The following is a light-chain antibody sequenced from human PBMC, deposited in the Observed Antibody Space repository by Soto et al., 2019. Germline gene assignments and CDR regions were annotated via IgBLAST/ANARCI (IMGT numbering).Light chain of an antibody. CDR3: QQYNSWPRT. Sequence: EIVMTQSPATLSVSPGERATLSCRASQSMSSNLAWYQQKRGQAPRLLIYGASTRATGIPARFSGSGSGTEFTLTISSLQSEDFAVYYCQQYNSWPRTFGQGTKVEIK. CDR1: QSMSSN. J-gene: IGKJ1*01. CDR2: GAS. V-gene: IGKV3-15*01.